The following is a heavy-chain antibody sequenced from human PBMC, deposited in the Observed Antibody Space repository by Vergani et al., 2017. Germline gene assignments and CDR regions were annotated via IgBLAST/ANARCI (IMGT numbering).Heavy chain of an antibody. CDR1: GGSISSHY. V-gene: IGHV4-59*11. J-gene: IGHJ6*02. Sequence: QVQLQESGPGLVKPSETLSLTCTVSGGSISSHYWSWIRQPPGKGLEWIGYLHYSGSTYYNPSLKSRVTISVDTSKNQFSLKLSSVTAADTAVYYWARRTAMDYYYGMDVWGQGTTVTVSS. D-gene: IGHD5-18*01. CDR2: LHYSGST. CDR3: ARRTAMDYYYGMDV.